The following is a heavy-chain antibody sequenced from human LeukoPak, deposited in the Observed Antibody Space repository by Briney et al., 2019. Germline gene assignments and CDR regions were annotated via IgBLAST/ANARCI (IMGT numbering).Heavy chain of an antibody. J-gene: IGHJ4*02. CDR1: GFTFTSHS. V-gene: IGHV3-23*01. CDR3: AKGGKWDVTPFDY. D-gene: IGHD1-26*01. Sequence: GGSLRLSCAASGFTFTSHSMNWVRQAPGKGLEWVSTISGGGGSTYYADSVKGRFIISRDNSKNTLYLQVNSLRAEDTAVYYCAKGGKWDVTPFDYWGQGTLVTVSS. CDR2: ISGGGGST.